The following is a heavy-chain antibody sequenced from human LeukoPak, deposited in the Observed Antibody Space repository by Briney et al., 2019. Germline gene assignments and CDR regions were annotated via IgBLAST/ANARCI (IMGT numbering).Heavy chain of an antibody. J-gene: IGHJ3*02. CDR3: ASVFETSTNWEVFDI. D-gene: IGHD5/OR15-5a*01. Sequence: GASVKSSCTASGGTFRTHAVTWVRQAPGHGLVWMGRIIPILGIANYAQKFQGRVTITADKSTSTAYMEVRSLRSEDTAVYYCASVFETSTNWEVFDIWGQGTMVSVSS. CDR1: GGTFRTHA. CDR2: IIPILGIA. V-gene: IGHV1-69*04.